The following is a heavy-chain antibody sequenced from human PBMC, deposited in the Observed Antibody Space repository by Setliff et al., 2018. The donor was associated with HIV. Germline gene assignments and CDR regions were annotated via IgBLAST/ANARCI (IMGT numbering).Heavy chain of an antibody. Sequence: SETLSLTCTVSGTSINSHYWSWIRQTPGKGLQWIGLIYYTGIPTYNPSLEGRITMSVDRSKNQFSLRLTSVTAADTAMYYCARDRWLGSDPDTFDIWGQGTMVTVSS. CDR3: ARDRWLGSDPDTFDI. V-gene: IGHV4-59*11. CDR2: IYYTGIP. CDR1: GTSINSHY. D-gene: IGHD3-10*01. J-gene: IGHJ3*02.